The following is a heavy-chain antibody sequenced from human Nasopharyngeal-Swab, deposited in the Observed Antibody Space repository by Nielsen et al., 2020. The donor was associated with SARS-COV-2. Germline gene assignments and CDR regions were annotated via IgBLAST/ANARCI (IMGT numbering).Heavy chain of an antibody. CDR1: GYTFTGYY. Sequence: SVKVSCKASGYTFTGYYMHWVRQAPGQGLEWMGGIIPIFGTANYAQKFQGRVTITADESTSTAYMELSSLRSEDTAVYYCARDHPGGHNYYDSSGYYPTYFDYWGQGTLVTVSS. CDR3: ARDHPGGHNYYDSSGYYPTYFDY. J-gene: IGHJ4*02. CDR2: IIPIFGTA. V-gene: IGHV1-69*13. D-gene: IGHD3-22*01.